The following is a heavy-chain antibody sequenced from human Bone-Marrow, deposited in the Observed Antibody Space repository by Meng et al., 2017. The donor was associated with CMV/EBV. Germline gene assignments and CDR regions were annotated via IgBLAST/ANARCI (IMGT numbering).Heavy chain of an antibody. CDR3: ARDRERLGGSPGWFDP. D-gene: IGHD3-10*01. CDR2: IRYDGSNK. Sequence: GESLKISCAASGFTFSSYGMHWVRQAPGKGLEWVAFIRYDGSNKYYADSVKGRFTISKDTSKNTVYLQMNSLRIEDTAVYFCARDRERLGGSPGWFDPWGQGTLVTVSS. CDR1: GFTFSSYG. J-gene: IGHJ5*02. V-gene: IGHV3-30*02.